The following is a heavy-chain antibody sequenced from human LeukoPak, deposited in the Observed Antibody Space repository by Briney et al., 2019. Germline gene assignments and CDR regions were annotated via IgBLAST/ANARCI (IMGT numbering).Heavy chain of an antibody. CDR3: ARHYYDSSGQTIFDY. Sequence: SETLSLTCTVSGGSISSSIYYWGWIRQPPGKGLEWIGSIYYSGSTYYNPSLKSRVTISVDTSKNQFSLKLSSVTAADTAVYYCARHYYDSSGQTIFDYWGQGTLVTVSS. CDR1: GGSISSSIYY. CDR2: IYYSGST. V-gene: IGHV4-39*01. D-gene: IGHD3-22*01. J-gene: IGHJ4*02.